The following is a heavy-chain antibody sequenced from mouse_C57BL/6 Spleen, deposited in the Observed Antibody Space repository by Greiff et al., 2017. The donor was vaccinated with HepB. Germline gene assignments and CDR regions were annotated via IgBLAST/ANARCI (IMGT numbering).Heavy chain of an antibody. D-gene: IGHD2-4*01. CDR1: GYAFSSSW. CDR2: IYPGDGDT. J-gene: IGHJ4*01. V-gene: IGHV1-82*01. CDR3: ARDDYDVRGYAMDY. Sequence: VQLQQSGPELVKPGASVKISCKASGYAFSSSWMNWVKQRPGKGLEWIGRIYPGDGDTNYNGKFKGKATLTAAKSSSTDYMQLSSLTSEDSAVYFCARDDYDVRGYAMDYWGQGTSVTVSS.